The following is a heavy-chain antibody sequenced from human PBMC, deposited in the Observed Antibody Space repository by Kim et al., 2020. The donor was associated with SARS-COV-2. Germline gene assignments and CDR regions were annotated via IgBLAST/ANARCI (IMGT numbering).Heavy chain of an antibody. Sequence: GGSLRLSCAASGFTFSSYAMSWVRQAPGKGLEWVSAISGSGGSTYYADSVKGRFTISRDNSKNTLYLQMNSLRAEDTAVYYCAKVYYYDSSGYPRGNYYFDYWGQGTLVTVSS. CDR3: AKVYYYDSSGYPRGNYYFDY. J-gene: IGHJ4*02. CDR2: ISGSGGST. CDR1: GFTFSSYA. D-gene: IGHD3-22*01. V-gene: IGHV3-23*01.